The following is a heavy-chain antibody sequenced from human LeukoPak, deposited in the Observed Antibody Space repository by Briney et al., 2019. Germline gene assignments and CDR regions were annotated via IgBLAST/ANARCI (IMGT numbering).Heavy chain of an antibody. Sequence: GGSLRLSCAASGFTFSSYAMSWVRQAPGKGLEWVSAISGSGGGTYYADSTKGRFTISRDNSKNTLYLQMNSLRAEDTAVYYCAKDQLPNCSGGSCYYFDYWGQGTLVTVSS. CDR1: GFTFSSYA. V-gene: IGHV3-23*01. J-gene: IGHJ4*02. D-gene: IGHD2-15*01. CDR3: AKDQLPNCSGGSCYYFDY. CDR2: ISGSGGGT.